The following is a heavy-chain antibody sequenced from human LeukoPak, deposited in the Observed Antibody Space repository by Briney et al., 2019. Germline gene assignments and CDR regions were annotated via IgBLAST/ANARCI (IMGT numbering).Heavy chain of an antibody. D-gene: IGHD3-22*01. Sequence: SETLSLTCTVSSASISSSYWSWIRQPPGTGLEWIGYISYSGSTTYNPSLKSRVTISVDTSKNQFSLKLSSVTAADTAVYYCARVEGSRSGRYYTADYWGQGTLVTVSS. CDR2: ISYSGST. CDR3: ARVEGSRSGRYYTADY. V-gene: IGHV4-59*01. J-gene: IGHJ4*02. CDR1: SASISSSY.